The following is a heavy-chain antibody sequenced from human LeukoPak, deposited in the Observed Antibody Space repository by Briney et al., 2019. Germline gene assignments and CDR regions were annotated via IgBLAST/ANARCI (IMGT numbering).Heavy chain of an antibody. D-gene: IGHD6-13*01. J-gene: IGHJ4*02. Sequence: GEFLKISCKGSGYSFTSYWIGWVRQMPGKGLEWMGIIYPGDSDTRYSPSFQGQVAISADKSISTAYLQWSSLKASDTAMYYCARLADQAAAELDYWGQGTLVTVSS. CDR1: GYSFTSYW. CDR2: IYPGDSDT. V-gene: IGHV5-51*01. CDR3: ARLADQAAAELDY.